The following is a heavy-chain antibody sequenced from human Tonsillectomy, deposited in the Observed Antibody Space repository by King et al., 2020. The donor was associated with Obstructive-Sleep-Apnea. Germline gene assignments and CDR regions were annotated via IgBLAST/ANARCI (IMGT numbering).Heavy chain of an antibody. D-gene: IGHD5-18*01. CDR2: ISSSSSYI. Sequence: VQLVESGGGLVKPGGSLRLSCAASGFTFSSYSMNWVRQAQGKGLEWVSSISSSSSYIYYADSVKGRFTISRDNAKNSLYLQMNSLRAEDTAVYYCARDLNSYGSYIDYWGQGTLVTVSS. J-gene: IGHJ4*02. CDR1: GFTFSSYS. CDR3: ARDLNSYGSYIDY. V-gene: IGHV3-21*01.